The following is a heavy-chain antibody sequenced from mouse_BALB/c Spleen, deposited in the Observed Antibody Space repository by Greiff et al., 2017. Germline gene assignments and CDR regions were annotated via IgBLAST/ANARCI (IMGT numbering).Heavy chain of an antibody. CDR3: ARVYDSNYAMDY. CDR2: ISSGGST. D-gene: IGHD2-3*01. V-gene: IGHV5-6-5*01. CDR1: GFTFSSYA. J-gene: IGHJ4*01. Sequence: EVMLVESGGGLVKPGGSLKLSCAASGFTFSSYAMSWVRQTPEKRLEWVASISSGGSTYYPDSVKGRFAISRDNARNILYLQMSSLRSEDTAMYYCARVYDSNYAMDYWGQGTSVTVSS.